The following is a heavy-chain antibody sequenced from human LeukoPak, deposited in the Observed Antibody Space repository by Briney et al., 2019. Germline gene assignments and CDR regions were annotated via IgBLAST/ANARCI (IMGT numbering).Heavy chain of an antibody. CDR1: GGTFSSYA. D-gene: IGHD2-15*01. CDR3: AREECSGGSCYFDY. Sequence: SVKVSCKASGGTFSSYAISWVRQAPGQGLEWMGGIIPVFDTANYAQKSQGRVTITADESTSTAYMELSSLRSEDTAVYYCAREECSGGSCYFDYWGQGTLVTVSS. CDR2: IIPVFDTA. V-gene: IGHV1-69*01. J-gene: IGHJ4*02.